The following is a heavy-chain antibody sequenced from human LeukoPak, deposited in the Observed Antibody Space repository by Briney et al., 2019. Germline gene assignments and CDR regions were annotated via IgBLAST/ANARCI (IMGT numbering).Heavy chain of an antibody. J-gene: IGHJ4*02. CDR3: ARDQYYGVSTYYEIDY. CDR2: ASYSGNT. V-gene: IGHV4-39*07. CDR1: GASISSSTYY. Sequence: PSETLSLTCTVSGASISSSTYYWGWIRQPPGKGLEWIGSASYSGNTYYNPSLKSRVTILVDTSKNQFSLKMTSVTAADTAVYYCARDQYYGVSTYYEIDYWGQGTLVTVSS. D-gene: IGHD3-22*01.